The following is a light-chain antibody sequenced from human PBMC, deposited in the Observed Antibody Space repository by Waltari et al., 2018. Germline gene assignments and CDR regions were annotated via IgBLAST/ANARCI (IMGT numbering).Light chain of an antibody. J-gene: IGKJ4*01. Sequence: DIAMTQSPSSLSASVGDRDTITCRARKVITRWLAWYQQKPGKAPKSLISTISTLQTGVPSRFSGSGSGTEFTLTISSLQPEDFATYYCQQYTSYPLTFGGGTKVEIK. CDR2: TIS. CDR3: QQYTSYPLT. V-gene: IGKV1D-16*01. CDR1: KVITRW.